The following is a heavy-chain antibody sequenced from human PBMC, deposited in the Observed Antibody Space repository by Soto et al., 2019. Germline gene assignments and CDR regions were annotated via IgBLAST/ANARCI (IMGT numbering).Heavy chain of an antibody. CDR1: GFTFSSYA. CDR2: ISGSGGST. Sequence: EVQMLESGGGLVQPGGSLRLSCAASGFTFSSYAMSWVRQAPGKGLEWVSAISGSGGSTYYADSVKGRFTISRDNSKNTLYLQMNSLRAEDTAVYYCAKDPKGHKSYFDYWGQGTLVTVSS. V-gene: IGHV3-23*01. CDR3: AKDPKGHKSYFDY. J-gene: IGHJ4*02.